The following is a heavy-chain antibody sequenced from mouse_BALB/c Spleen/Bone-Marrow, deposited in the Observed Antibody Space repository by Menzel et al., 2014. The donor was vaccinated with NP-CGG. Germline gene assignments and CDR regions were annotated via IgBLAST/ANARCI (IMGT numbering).Heavy chain of an antibody. J-gene: IGHJ2*01. CDR1: GFSLTSYG. D-gene: IGHD2-14*01. CDR2: IWSGGST. V-gene: IGHV2-2*02. Sequence: VQGVESGPGLVRPSQSLSITCTVSGFSLTSYGVHWVRQSPGKGLEWLGVIWSGGSTDYNAAFISRLSISKDNSKSQVFFKMNSLQANDTAIYYCARGEVRPFDYWGQGTTLTVSS. CDR3: ARGEVRPFDY.